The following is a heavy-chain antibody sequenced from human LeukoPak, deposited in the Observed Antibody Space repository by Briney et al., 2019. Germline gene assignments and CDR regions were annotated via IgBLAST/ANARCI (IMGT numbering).Heavy chain of an antibody. D-gene: IGHD4-17*01. Sequence: PGGSLRLSCAASGFTVSSNYMSWVRQAPGKGLEWVSVIYSGGSTYYADSVKGRFTISRDNSKNTLYLQMNSLRAEDTAVYYCVSDLYGDPSYWGQGTLVTVSS. J-gene: IGHJ4*02. CDR2: IYSGGST. CDR1: GFTVSSNY. V-gene: IGHV3-66*01. CDR3: VSDLYGDPSY.